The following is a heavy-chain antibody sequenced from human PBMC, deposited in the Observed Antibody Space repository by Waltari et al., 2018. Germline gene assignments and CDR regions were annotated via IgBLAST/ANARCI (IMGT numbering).Heavy chain of an antibody. Sequence: EEQLVESGGGLVQPGRSLRLSCAASGFTFDDQAMHWVRQAPGKGLEWVSSISWNGENVAYADSVKGRYTISRDNAKKSLFLQMNSVRPEDTALYYCARKIRTYYVVAFDLWGQGTMVLVSS. J-gene: IGHJ3*01. CDR3: ARKIRTYYVVAFDL. CDR2: ISWNGENV. V-gene: IGHV3-9*01. D-gene: IGHD1-26*01. CDR1: GFTFDDQA.